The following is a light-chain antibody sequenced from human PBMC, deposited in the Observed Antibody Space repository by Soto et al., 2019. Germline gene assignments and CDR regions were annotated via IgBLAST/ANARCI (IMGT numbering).Light chain of an antibody. CDR1: QSISGW. CDR2: ETS. J-gene: IGKJ4*01. V-gene: IGKV1-5*03. CDR3: QPYSAYPLP. Sequence: IQMTQSPSTLSASLGDRVTITCRASQSISGWLAWYQQKPGKAPKLLIYETSNLQRGVPSRFSGSGSATDFDLPISGLQPDDFATYYCQPYSAYPLPFGGGTKGEI.